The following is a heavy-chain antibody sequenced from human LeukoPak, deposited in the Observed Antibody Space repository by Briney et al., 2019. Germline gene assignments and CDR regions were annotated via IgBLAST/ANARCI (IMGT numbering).Heavy chain of an antibody. CDR3: ARGWVSSGWYYFDY. CDR1: GYSISSGYY. Sequence: PSETLSLTCTVSGYSISSGYYWGWIRPPPGKGLEWIGSIYHSGSTYYNPSLKSRVTISVDTSKNQFSLKLSSVTAADTAVYYCARGWVSSGWYYFDYWGQGTLVTVSS. V-gene: IGHV4-38-2*02. J-gene: IGHJ4*02. CDR2: IYHSGST. D-gene: IGHD6-19*01.